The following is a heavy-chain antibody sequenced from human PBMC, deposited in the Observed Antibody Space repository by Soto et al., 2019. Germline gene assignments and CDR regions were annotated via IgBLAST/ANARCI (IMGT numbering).Heavy chain of an antibody. J-gene: IGHJ6*02. CDR1: GYTFTGYY. D-gene: IGHD6-6*01. Sequence: ASVKVSCKASGYTFTGYYMHWVRRAPGQGLEWMGWINPNSGGTNYAQKFQGWVTMTRDTSISTAYMELSRLRSDDTAVYYCARARHSSSPNYYYGMDVWGQGTTVTVSS. CDR2: INPNSGGT. CDR3: ARARHSSSPNYYYGMDV. V-gene: IGHV1-2*04.